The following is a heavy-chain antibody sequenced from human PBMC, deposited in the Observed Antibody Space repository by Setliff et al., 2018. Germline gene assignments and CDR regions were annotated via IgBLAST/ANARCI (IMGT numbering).Heavy chain of an antibody. V-gene: IGHV4-59*01. J-gene: IGHJ4*02. CDR3: ARGGTYRYFDY. CDR1: GDSISDAS. Sequence: SETLSLTCTVSGDSISDASIMAWIRQTPGKGLEFIGYVFYNGAAKYDPSLKSRVTMSVDTSKTQFSLKLNSMTTADTAVYYCARGGTYRYFDYWGQGALVTVSS. CDR2: VFYNGAA. D-gene: IGHD2-2*02.